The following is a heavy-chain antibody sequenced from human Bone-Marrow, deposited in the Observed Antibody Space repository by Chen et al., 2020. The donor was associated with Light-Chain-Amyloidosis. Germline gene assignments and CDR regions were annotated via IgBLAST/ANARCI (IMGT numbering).Heavy chain of an antibody. D-gene: IGHD2-15*01. V-gene: IGHV4-34*10. J-gene: IGHJ4*02. CDR1: GGSFSAYY. CDR2: VTHTGST. Sequence: QLQESGPGLVKPSETLSLTCAVYGGSFSAYYWSWVRQPPGKGLEWIGEVTHTGSTSYNPSVESRVTMSLDISKNQFSLKLTSVTAADTAVYYCARNGHYSIDSWGQGTLVTVSS. CDR3: ARNGHYSIDS.